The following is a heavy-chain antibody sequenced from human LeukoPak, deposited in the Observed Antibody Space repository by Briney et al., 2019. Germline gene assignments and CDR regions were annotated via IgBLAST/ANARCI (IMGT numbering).Heavy chain of an antibody. CDR3: ARHKDYYYSYMDV. Sequence: PSETLSLTCSVSGYSISSGNYWGWIRLPPGKGLQWIGSIYHSGSTYYNPSLTSRVTISVDTSKNQFSLKLSSVTAADTAVYYCARHKDYYYSYMDVWGKGTTVTISS. J-gene: IGHJ6*03. CDR1: GYSISSGNY. CDR2: IYHSGST. V-gene: IGHV4-38-2*01.